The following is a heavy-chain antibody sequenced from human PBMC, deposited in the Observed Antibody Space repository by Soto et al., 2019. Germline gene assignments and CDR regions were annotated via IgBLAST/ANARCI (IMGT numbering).Heavy chain of an antibody. J-gene: IGHJ4*02. D-gene: IGHD3-3*01. CDR1: GFTFSNAW. Sequence: PGGSLRLSCAASGFTFSNAWMNWVRQAPGKGLEWVGRIKSKTDGGTTDYAAPVKGRFTISRDDSKNTLYLQMNSLKTEDTAVYYCTTSEPWYYDFWSGYYTPRGFDYWGQGTLVTVSS. CDR2: IKSKTDGGTT. V-gene: IGHV3-15*07. CDR3: TTSEPWYYDFWSGYYTPRGFDY.